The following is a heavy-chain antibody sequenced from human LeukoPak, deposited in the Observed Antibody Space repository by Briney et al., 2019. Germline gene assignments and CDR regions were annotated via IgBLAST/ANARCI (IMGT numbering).Heavy chain of an antibody. CDR2: INHSGST. CDR1: GGSFSGYY. CDR3: ARVFSLRYYFDY. J-gene: IGHJ4*02. Sequence: SETLSLTCAVYGGSFSGYYWSWIRQPPGKGLEWIGEINHSGSTNYNPSLKSRVTISVDTSKNQFSLKLSSVTAADTAVYYCARVFSLRYYFDYWGQGTLVTVSS. V-gene: IGHV4-34*01. D-gene: IGHD4-17*01.